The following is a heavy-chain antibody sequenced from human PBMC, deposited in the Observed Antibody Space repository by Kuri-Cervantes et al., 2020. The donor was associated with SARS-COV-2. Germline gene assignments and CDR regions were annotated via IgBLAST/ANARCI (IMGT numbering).Heavy chain of an antibody. CDR3: ARGMVRGVIQYYYYGMDV. V-gene: IGHV1-2*04. D-gene: IGHD3-10*01. J-gene: IGHJ6*02. Sequence: ASVKVSCKASGYTFSGGYYMYWVRQAPGQGLEWMGWINPNSSGTNYAQKFQGWVTMTRDTSISTAYMELSRLRSDDTAVYYCARGMVRGVIQYYYYGMDVWGQGTMVTVSS. CDR2: INPNSSGT. CDR1: GYTFSGGYY.